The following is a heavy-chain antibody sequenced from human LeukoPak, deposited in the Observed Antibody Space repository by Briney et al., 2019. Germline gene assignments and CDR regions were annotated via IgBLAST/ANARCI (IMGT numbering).Heavy chain of an antibody. J-gene: IGHJ4*02. CDR1: GGSISSSSYY. D-gene: IGHD3-3*01. Sequence: SETLSLTCTVSGGSISSSSYYWGWIRQPPGKGLEWIGSIYYSGSIYYNPSLKSRVTISVDTSKNQFSLKLSSVTAANTAVYYCASLRERSYYARGFDYWGQGTLVTVSS. CDR2: IYYSGSI. V-gene: IGHV4-39*01. CDR3: ASLRERSYYARGFDY.